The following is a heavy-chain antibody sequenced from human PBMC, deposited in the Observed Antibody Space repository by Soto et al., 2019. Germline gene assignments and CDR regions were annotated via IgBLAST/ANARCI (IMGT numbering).Heavy chain of an antibody. CDR2: ISSSRTTR. Sequence: DVQLVESGGGLVQPGGSLRLSCAASGFTFSIYSMNWVRQAPGKGLEWVSYISSSRTTRYYADSVKGRFTIFRDNAKKSLYLQVNRLRDEDSAEDYCARDLRPLVWGQGTRVTVS. CDR3: ARDLRPLV. J-gene: IGHJ6*02. CDR1: GFTFSIYS. V-gene: IGHV3-48*02.